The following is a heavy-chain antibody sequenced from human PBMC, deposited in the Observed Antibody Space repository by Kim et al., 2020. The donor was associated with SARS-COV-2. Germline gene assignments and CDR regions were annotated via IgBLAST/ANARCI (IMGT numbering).Heavy chain of an antibody. Sequence: SVKVSCKASGGTFSSYAISWVRQAPGQGLEWMGGIIPIFGTANYTQKFQGRVTITADESTSTAYMELSSLRSEDTAVYYCARGLRYFDWLLESYYYYYGMDVWGQGTTVTVSS. CDR3: ARGLRYFDWLLESYYYYYGMDV. CDR1: GGTFSSYA. D-gene: IGHD3-9*01. J-gene: IGHJ6*02. CDR2: IIPIFGTA. V-gene: IGHV1-69*13.